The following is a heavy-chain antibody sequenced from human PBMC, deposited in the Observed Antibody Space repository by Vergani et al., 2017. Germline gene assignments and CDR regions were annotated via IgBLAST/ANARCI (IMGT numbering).Heavy chain of an antibody. V-gene: IGHV4-39*07. J-gene: IGHJ4*02. CDR3: ATGPITMVRGVIIYFDF. CDR1: GGSISSSSYY. CDR2: IYYSGST. Sequence: QLQLQESGPGLVKPSETLSLTCTVSGGSISSSSYYWGWIRQPPGKGLEWIGSIYYSGSTYYNPSLKSRVTISVDTSKNQFSLKLSSVTAADTAVYYCATGPITMVRGVIIYFDFWGQGTLVTVSS. D-gene: IGHD3-10*01.